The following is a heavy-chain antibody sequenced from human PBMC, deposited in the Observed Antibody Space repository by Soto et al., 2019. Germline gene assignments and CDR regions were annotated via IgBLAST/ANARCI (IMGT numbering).Heavy chain of an antibody. CDR3: AKTEGYPYYFDY. J-gene: IGHJ4*02. V-gene: IGHV3-23*01. CDR2: ISGSGGST. D-gene: IGHD6-13*01. Sequence: GSLRLSCAASGFTFSTYAVSWVLHAPGKGLEWVSAISGSGGSTYYADSVKGRFTISRDNSKNTLYLQMNSLRAEDTAVYYCAKTEGYPYYFDYWGQGTLVTV. CDR1: GFTFSTYA.